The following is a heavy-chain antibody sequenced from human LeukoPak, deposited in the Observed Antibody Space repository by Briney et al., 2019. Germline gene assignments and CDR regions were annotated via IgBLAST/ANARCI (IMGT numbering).Heavy chain of an antibody. CDR3: ARDRKGIIRYYFDY. D-gene: IGHD3-10*01. CDR1: GFTFSSYA. J-gene: IGHJ4*02. Sequence: GGSLRFSCAASGFTFSSYAMHWVPQAPGEGREGVAVISFDASNKYYADPVKGRFTSDRDNYQNTLYLQMNSVRAEDTAVYYCARDRKGIIRYYFDYWGQGTLVTVSS. CDR2: ISFDASNK. V-gene: IGHV3-30-3*01.